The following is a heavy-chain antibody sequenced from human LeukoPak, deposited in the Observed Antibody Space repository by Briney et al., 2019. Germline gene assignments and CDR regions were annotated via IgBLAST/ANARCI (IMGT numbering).Heavy chain of an antibody. CDR1: GYTFTGYY. D-gene: IGHD5-24*01. Sequence: GASVKVSCKASGYTFTGYYMHWVRQAPGQGLEWMGIINPSGGSTSYAQKFQGRVTTTRDTSTNTVYMELSSLRSDDTAVYYCARAGRDGYNYYDYWGQGTLVTVSS. V-gene: IGHV1-46*01. J-gene: IGHJ4*02. CDR3: ARAGRDGYNYYDY. CDR2: INPSGGST.